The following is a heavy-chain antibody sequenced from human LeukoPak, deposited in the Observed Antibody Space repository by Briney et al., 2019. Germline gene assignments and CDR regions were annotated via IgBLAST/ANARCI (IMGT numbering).Heavy chain of an antibody. CDR2: VSAYNGNT. CDR1: GYTFTTYG. J-gene: IGHJ3*02. V-gene: IGHV1-18*01. D-gene: IGHD3-16*01. CDR3: AGGPIRRDAFDI. Sequence: APVKVSCKASGYTFTTYGISWVRQAPGQGLEWMGWVSAYNGNTNYAQKFQGRVTITADESTSTAYMELSSLRSEDTAVYYCAGGPIRRDAFDIWGQGTMVTVSS.